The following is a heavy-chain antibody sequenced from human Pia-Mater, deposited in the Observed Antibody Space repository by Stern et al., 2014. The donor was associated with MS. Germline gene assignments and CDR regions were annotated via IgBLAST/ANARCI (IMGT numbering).Heavy chain of an antibody. CDR3: VRQVTVRSRFDY. Sequence: QVQLQESGPGLVKPSETLSRTCTVSGGSISSSYYWGWIRQSSGKGLEWIGSIDDTGRTFYNPPPKSRVPISVATPNNQFSRKQSSVTAADTAVYYCVRQVTVRSRFDYWGQGTLVTVSS. CDR1: GGSISSSYY. D-gene: IGHD4-11*01. CDR2: IDDTGRT. V-gene: IGHV4-39*01. J-gene: IGHJ4*02.